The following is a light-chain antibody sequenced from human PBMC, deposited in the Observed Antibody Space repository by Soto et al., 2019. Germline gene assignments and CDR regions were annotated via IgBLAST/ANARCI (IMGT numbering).Light chain of an antibody. CDR1: STDVGDYKY. V-gene: IGLV2-8*01. J-gene: IGLJ2*01. CDR3: SSLAGGTLV. Sequence: QSALTQPPSASGPPGQSVTISCTGTSTDVGDYKYVFWYQQHPGKAPKLLIYEVNKRPSGVPDRFSGSKSGNTASLTVSGLQAEDEADYYCSSLAGGTLVFGGGTKVTVL. CDR2: EVN.